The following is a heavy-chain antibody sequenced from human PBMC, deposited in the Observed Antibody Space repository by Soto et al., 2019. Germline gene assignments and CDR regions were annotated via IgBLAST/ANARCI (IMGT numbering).Heavy chain of an antibody. Sequence: SETLSLTCTVSGASISGFYWSWIRKSAGKGLEWIGRIYATGTTDYNPSLKSRVMMSIDTSKKQFSLKLRSVTAADTAVYYCVRDGTKTLRDWFDPWGQGISVTVSS. CDR2: IYATGTT. CDR1: GASISGFY. D-gene: IGHD1-1*01. CDR3: VRDGTKTLRDWFDP. V-gene: IGHV4-4*07. J-gene: IGHJ5*02.